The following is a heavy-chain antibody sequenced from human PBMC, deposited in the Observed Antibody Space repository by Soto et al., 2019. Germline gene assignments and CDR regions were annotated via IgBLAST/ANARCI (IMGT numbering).Heavy chain of an antibody. V-gene: IGHV3-30-3*01. Sequence: QVQLVESGGGVVQPGRSLRLSCAASGFTFSSYAMHWVRQAPGKGLEWVAVISYDGSNKYYADSVKGRFTISRDNSKNTLYLQMNSLRAEDTAVYYCARGDTAHYGMDVWGQGTTVTVSS. CDR2: ISYDGSNK. D-gene: IGHD5-18*01. CDR1: GFTFSSYA. CDR3: ARGDTAHYGMDV. J-gene: IGHJ6*02.